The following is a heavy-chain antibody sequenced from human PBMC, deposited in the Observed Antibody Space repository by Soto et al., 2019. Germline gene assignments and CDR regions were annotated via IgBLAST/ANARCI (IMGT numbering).Heavy chain of an antibody. J-gene: IGHJ3*01. CDR1: GYTFTSYG. V-gene: IGHV1-2*04. CDR2: INPNRGDT. CDR3: ARAGDGYNPDAFDL. Sequence: GASVKVSCKASGYTFTSYGISWVRQAPGQGLEWMGWINPNRGDTNYAQKFQGWVTMTRETSLSTAYMELSRLKSDDTAVYYCARAGDGYNPDAFDLWGQGTLVTVSS. D-gene: IGHD5-12*01.